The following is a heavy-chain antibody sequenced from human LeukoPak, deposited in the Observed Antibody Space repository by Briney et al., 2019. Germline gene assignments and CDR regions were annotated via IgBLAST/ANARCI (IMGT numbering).Heavy chain of an antibody. D-gene: IGHD3-22*01. Sequence: GESLQISCKGSGYSFTSYWISWVRQMPGKGLEWMGRIDPSDSYTNYSPSFQGHVTISADKSISTAYLQWSSLKASDTAMYYCARHDLYYYDSSGYPDYWGQGTLVTVSS. CDR3: ARHDLYYYDSSGYPDY. V-gene: IGHV5-10-1*01. CDR2: IDPSDSYT. J-gene: IGHJ4*02. CDR1: GYSFTSYW.